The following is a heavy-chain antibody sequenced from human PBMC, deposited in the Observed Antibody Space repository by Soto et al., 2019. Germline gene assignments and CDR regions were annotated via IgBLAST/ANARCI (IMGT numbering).Heavy chain of an antibody. J-gene: IGHJ3*02. V-gene: IGHV4-31*03. D-gene: IGHD4-17*01. CDR3: ARDHGPTVTSAFDI. Sequence: QVQLQESGPGLVEPSQTLSLTCTVSGGSINSGGYYWSWIRQHPGKGLELIGYIYYTGSTYYNPSLKSRVAISVDTSKNRFSLRLSSVTAADSAVYYCARDHGPTVTSAFDIWGQGTMVTVSS. CDR2: IYYTGST. CDR1: GGSINSGGYY.